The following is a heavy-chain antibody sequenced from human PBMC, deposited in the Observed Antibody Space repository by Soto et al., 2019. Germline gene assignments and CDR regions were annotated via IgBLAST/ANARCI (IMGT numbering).Heavy chain of an antibody. J-gene: IGHJ6*02. CDR2: ISSSSSYI. CDR3: ARVNGFVAPLAGEKQPTKPEDYYYYGMDV. Sequence: PGGSLRLSCAASGFTFSSYSMNWVRQAPGKGLEWVSSISSSSSYIYYADSVKGRFTISRDNAKNSLYLQMNSLRAEDTAVYYCARVNGFVAPLAGEKQPTKPEDYYYYGMDVWGQGTTVTVSS. V-gene: IGHV3-21*01. CDR1: GFTFSSYS. D-gene: IGHD3-16*01.